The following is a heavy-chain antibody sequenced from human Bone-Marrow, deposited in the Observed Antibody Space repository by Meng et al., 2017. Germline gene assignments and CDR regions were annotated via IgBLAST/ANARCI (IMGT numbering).Heavy chain of an antibody. J-gene: IGHJ2*01. Sequence: ASVKVSCKASGYTFTSYAMNWVRQAPGQGLEWMGWINTNTGNPTYAQGFTGRFVFSLDTPVSTAYLQISSLKAEDTAVYYCARVRFLEWLLPKYWYFDLWGRGTLVTVSS. CDR1: GYTFTSYA. CDR2: INTNTGNP. V-gene: IGHV7-4-1*02. CDR3: ARVRFLEWLLPKYWYFDL. D-gene: IGHD3-3*01.